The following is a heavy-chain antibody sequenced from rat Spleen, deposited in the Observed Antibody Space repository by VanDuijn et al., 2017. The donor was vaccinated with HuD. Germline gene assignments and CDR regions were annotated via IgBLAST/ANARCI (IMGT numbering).Heavy chain of an antibody. J-gene: IGHJ4*01. CDR1: GFTFSNYD. D-gene: IGHD3-3*01. CDR2: ISTGADNT. CDR3: ASHGNRAPYFYVMDA. Sequence: EVQLVESGGGLMQPGRSLKLSCAASGFTFSNYDMAWVRQAPTKGLEWIASISTGADNTYYRDSVKGRFTLSRDDANNTHYLQIDSLRSAGPATFYCASHGNRAPYFYVMDAWGQGASVTVSS. V-gene: IGHV5S13*01.